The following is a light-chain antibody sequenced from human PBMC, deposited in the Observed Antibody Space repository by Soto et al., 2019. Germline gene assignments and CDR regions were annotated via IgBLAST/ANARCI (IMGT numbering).Light chain of an antibody. Sequence: QSALTQPPSVSGAPGQRVTISCTGSSSNIGAGYVVHWYQQLPGAAPKLLIFSDNNRPSGVPDRFSGSKSGTSAPLAITGLRAEDEADYYCQSYDNNSDYVFGTGTKVTV. J-gene: IGLJ1*01. CDR1: SSNIGAGYV. V-gene: IGLV1-40*01. CDR3: QSYDNNSDYV. CDR2: SDN.